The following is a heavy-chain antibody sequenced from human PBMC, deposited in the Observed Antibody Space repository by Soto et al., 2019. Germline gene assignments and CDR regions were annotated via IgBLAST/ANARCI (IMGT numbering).Heavy chain of an antibody. CDR3: AKVSSGWYSNFDY. CDR2: ISGSGGST. CDR1: GFAFSTYA. D-gene: IGHD6-19*01. J-gene: IGHJ4*02. V-gene: IGHV3-23*01. Sequence: GGSLRLSCTASGFAFSTYAMSWVRQAPGKGLEWVSAISGSGGSTYYADSVKGRFTISRDNSKNTLYLQMNSLRAEDTAVYYCAKVSSGWYSNFDYWGQGTLVTVSS.